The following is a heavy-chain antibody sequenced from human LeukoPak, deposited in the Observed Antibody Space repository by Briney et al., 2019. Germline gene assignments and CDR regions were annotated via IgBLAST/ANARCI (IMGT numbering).Heavy chain of an antibody. CDR1: GYTFTSYG. D-gene: IGHD2-2*01. CDR3: AAGYCSSTSCYWGFDY. CDR2: VSGSNGNT. J-gene: IGHJ4*02. Sequence: ASVKVSCKTSGYTFTSYGFSWMRQAPGQGLEWLGWVSGSNGNTNYFQKFQDRVAMTIDIPTRTAYMELRSLRLDDTAVYYCAAGYCSSTSCYWGFDYWGQGTLVTVSS. V-gene: IGHV1-18*01.